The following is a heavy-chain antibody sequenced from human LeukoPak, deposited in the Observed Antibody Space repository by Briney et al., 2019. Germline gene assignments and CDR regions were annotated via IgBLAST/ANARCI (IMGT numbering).Heavy chain of an antibody. D-gene: IGHD6-6*01. CDR1: GFTFSSYS. CDR3: ASGGPRVAARRLDY. CDR2: ISSSSSYI. V-gene: IGHV3-21*01. J-gene: IGHJ4*02. Sequence: PGGSLRLSCAASGFTFSSYSMNWVRQAPGKGLEWVSPISSSSSYIYYADSVKGRFTVSRDNAKNSLYLQMNSLRAEDTAVYYCASGGPRVAARRLDYWGQGTLVTVSS.